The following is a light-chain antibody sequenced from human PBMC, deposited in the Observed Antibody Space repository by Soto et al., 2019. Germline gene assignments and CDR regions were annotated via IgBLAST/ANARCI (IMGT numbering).Light chain of an antibody. J-gene: IGLJ1*01. CDR2: DVS. V-gene: IGLV2-8*01. Sequence: QFALTQPPAASGSPGQSVTISCTGTSSGVGGYDFVAWHQQHPGKAPRLMIYDVSKRPSGVPDRFSGSKSGYTASLTVSGLQAEDEADYYCSSFVGGNIYVFGTGTKVTVL. CDR3: SSFVGGNIYV. CDR1: SSGVGGYDF.